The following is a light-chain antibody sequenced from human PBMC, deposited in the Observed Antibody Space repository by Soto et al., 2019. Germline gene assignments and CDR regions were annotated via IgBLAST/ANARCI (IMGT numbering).Light chain of an antibody. CDR3: CSYAGSSTV. CDR1: SSDVGSYNL. CDR2: EAT. Sequence: QSALTQPASVSGSPGQSITISCTGTSSDVGSYNLVSWFQQHPGKAPKLMIYEATKRPSGVSPRFSGSKSANTASLTISGLQTDDEADYYCCSYAGSSTVFGGGTKLTVL. J-gene: IGLJ3*02. V-gene: IGLV2-23*01.